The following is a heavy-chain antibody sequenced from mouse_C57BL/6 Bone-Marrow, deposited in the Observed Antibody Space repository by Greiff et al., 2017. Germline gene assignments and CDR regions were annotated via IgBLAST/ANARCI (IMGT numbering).Heavy chain of an antibody. CDR2: IDPENGDT. V-gene: IGHV14-4*01. Sequence: VQLQQSGAELVRPGASVKLSCTASGFNIKDDYMHWVKQRPEQGLEWIGWIDPENGDTEYASKFQGKATITADTSSNTAYLQLSSLTSEDTAVYYCTPLSYGSSRWYFDVWGTGTTVTVSS. J-gene: IGHJ1*03. CDR1: GFNIKDDY. D-gene: IGHD1-1*01. CDR3: TPLSYGSSRWYFDV.